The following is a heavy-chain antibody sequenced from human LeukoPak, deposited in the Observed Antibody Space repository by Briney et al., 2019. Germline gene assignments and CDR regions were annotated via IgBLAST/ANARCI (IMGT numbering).Heavy chain of an antibody. CDR3: AKDPYYYGSGSYVAD. J-gene: IGHJ4*02. CDR1: GFTLSTFG. Sequence: GGSLRLSCAASGFTLSTFGMHWVRQAPGKGLEWVAVTSYDGNDTYYADSVRGRFTVSRDNSKNTLYLQVNSLRAEDTAVHYCAKDPYYYGSGSYVADWGQGTLVTVSS. D-gene: IGHD3-10*01. CDR2: TSYDGNDT. V-gene: IGHV3-30*18.